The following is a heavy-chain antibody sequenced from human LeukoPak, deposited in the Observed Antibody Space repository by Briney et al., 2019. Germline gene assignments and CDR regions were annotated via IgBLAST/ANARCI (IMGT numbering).Heavy chain of an antibody. V-gene: IGHV4-61*08. CDR2: IYYTGST. CDR3: ARSTYYDSGGYYYHGFDI. CDR1: GGSVSSGGYY. D-gene: IGHD3-22*01. J-gene: IGHJ3*02. Sequence: SETLSLTCTVSGGSVSSGGYYWSWIRQPPGKGLEWIGYIYYTGSTDYNPSLKSRVTISVDTSKNQFSLKLSSVTAADTAVYYCARSTYYDSGGYYYHGFDIWGQGTMVTVSS.